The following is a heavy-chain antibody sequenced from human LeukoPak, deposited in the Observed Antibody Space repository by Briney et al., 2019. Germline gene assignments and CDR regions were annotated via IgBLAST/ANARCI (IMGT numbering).Heavy chain of an antibody. CDR1: GFTFSSYS. Sequence: GGSLRLSCAASGFTFSSYSMNCVRQAPGKGLEWVSSITSSSSYIYSADSLKGRFTISRDNAKNSLYLQMNSLRVEDTAVYYCARGDSTAWDFDDWGQGTLVTVSS. V-gene: IGHV3-21*01. CDR2: ITSSSSYI. J-gene: IGHJ4*02. D-gene: IGHD2-8*02. CDR3: ARGDSTAWDFDD.